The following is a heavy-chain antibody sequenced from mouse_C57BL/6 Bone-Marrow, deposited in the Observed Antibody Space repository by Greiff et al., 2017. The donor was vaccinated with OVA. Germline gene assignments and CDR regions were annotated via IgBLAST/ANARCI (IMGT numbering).Heavy chain of an antibody. J-gene: IGHJ3*01. CDR1: GYTFTGYW. V-gene: IGHV1-9*01. CDR2: ILPGSGST. CDR3: ARSGYYSFAWFAY. D-gene: IGHD2-12*01. Sequence: VQLQQSGAELMKPGASVKLSCKATGYTFTGYWIEWVKQRPGHGLEWIGEILPGSGSTHYNEKFKGKATFTADTSSNTAYMQLSSLTAEDSAIYYCARSGYYSFAWFAYWGQGTLVTVSA.